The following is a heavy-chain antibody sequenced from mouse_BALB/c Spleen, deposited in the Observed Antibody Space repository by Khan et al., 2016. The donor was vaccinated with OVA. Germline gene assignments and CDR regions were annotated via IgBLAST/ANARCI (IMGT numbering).Heavy chain of an antibody. V-gene: IGHV2-6-1*01. CDR2: IWTDGST. CDR1: GFSLTNYG. J-gene: IGHJ4*01. CDR3: ARQPYYHYNVMDY. D-gene: IGHD2-4*01. Sequence: QVQLKQSGPGLVAPSQSLSITCTISGFSLTNYGVHWVRQPPGKGLELLGVIWTDGSTTYNSALKSRLTITKDNSNSQVFLKMNSLQTDDTAIYVCARQPYYHYNVMDYWGQGTSVTVSS.